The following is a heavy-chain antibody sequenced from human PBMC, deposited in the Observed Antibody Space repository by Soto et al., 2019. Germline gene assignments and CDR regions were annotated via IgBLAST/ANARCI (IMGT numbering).Heavy chain of an antibody. J-gene: IGHJ4*02. Sequence: EVQLVESGGGLVRPGGSLRLSCTASGFTFDDYGMNWVRQVPGKGLEWVSGISWDGGSTGYVDYVKGRFTISRDNAKNSLHLEMKTLRPEDTALYYCARSESSAYYYGLDSWGQGTLVTVSS. CDR1: GFTFDDYG. D-gene: IGHD3-22*01. CDR2: ISWDGGST. V-gene: IGHV3-9*01. CDR3: ARSESSAYYYGLDS.